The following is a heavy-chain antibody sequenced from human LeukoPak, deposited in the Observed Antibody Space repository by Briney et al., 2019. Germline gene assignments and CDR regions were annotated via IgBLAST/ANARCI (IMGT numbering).Heavy chain of an antibody. CDR1: GFTFSSYW. CDR2: ISYDESNK. D-gene: IGHD2-21*02. J-gene: IGHJ4*02. Sequence: GGSLRLSCAASGFTFSSYWMSWVRQAPGKGLEWVALISYDESNKYYADSVKGRFTISRDNSKNTLYLQVNSLRTEDTAVYYCASKWYCGGDCYYQIDFWGQGTLVTVSS. CDR3: ASKWYCGGDCYYQIDF. V-gene: IGHV3-30*03.